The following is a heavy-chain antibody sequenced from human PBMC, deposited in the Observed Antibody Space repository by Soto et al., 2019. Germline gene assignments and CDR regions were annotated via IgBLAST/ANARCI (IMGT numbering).Heavy chain of an antibody. V-gene: IGHV3-33*01. CDR2: IWHDGGNK. CDR1: GFTFSCYG. J-gene: IGHJ4*02. D-gene: IGHD3-16*01. CDR3: ARDGDVNTGFGKDY. Sequence: GSLRLSCSASGFTFSCYGMHLVRQAPGKGPEWVAFIWHDGGNKFYAESVKGRFTTSRDNSKNTLYLQMTSLSAEVTAMYYCARDGDVNTGFGKDYWGQGTLVTVSS.